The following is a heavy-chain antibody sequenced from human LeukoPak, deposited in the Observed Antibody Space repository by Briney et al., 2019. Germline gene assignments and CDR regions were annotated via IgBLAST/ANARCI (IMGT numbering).Heavy chain of an antibody. V-gene: IGHV3-23*01. CDR1: GFTFSSYA. CDR2: ISGSGGST. Sequence: PGGSLRLSCAASGFTFSSYAMSWVRQAPGKGLEWVSAISGSGGSTYYADSVKGRFTISRDNSKNTLYLQMNSLRAEDTAVYYCAIPPPSYYDFWSGHYTFDYWGQGTLVTVSS. J-gene: IGHJ4*02. D-gene: IGHD3-3*01. CDR3: AIPPPSYYDFWSGHYTFDY.